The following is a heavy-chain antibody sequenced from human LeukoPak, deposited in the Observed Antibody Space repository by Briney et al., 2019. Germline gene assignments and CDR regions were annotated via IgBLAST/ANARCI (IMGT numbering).Heavy chain of an antibody. CDR1: IGSLSIGPDY. Sequence: SETLSLPCIVSIGSLSIGPDYCKWIRQPAGKGLEWIGRISTRGRTLYNPSLKSQVTLSIDTSNNQFSLRLNSVTAADTAIYYCARDLLRGLKGSWFEAFDIWGQGTMVTASS. D-gene: IGHD6-13*01. V-gene: IGHV4-61*02. J-gene: IGHJ3*02. CDR2: ISTRGRT. CDR3: ARDLLRGLKGSWFEAFDI.